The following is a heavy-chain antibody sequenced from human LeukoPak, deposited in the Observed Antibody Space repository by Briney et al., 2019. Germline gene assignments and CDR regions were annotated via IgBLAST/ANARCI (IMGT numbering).Heavy chain of an antibody. V-gene: IGHV3-53*01. D-gene: IGHD4/OR15-4a*01. CDR2: IYSDNT. CDR1: GFTFSTYS. CDR3: ARRAGAYSHPYDY. Sequence: GGSLRLSCAASGFTFSTYSMNWVRQAPGKGLEWVSFIYSDNTHYSDSVKGRFTISRDNSKNTLYLQMNSLRAEDTAVYYCARRAGAYSHPYDYWGQGTLVTVSS. J-gene: IGHJ4*02.